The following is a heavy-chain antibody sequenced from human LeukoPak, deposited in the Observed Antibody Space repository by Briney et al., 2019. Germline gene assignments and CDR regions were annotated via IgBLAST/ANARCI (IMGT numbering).Heavy chain of an antibody. V-gene: IGHV4-59*01. J-gene: IGHJ5*02. CDR1: GFTFSSYA. D-gene: IGHD5-12*01. Sequence: GSLRLSCAASGFTFSSYAMSWVRQAPGKGLEWIGYIYYSGSTNYNPSLKSRVTISVDTSKNQFSLKLSSVTAADTAVYYCARDHMGYGGWFDPWGQGTLVTVSS. CDR3: ARDHMGYGGWFDP. CDR2: IYYSGST.